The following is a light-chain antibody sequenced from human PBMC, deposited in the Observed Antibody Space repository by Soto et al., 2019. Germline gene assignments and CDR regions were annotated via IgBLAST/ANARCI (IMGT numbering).Light chain of an antibody. J-gene: IGLJ1*01. V-gene: IGLV2-14*01. CDR3: NSHTSSNTRV. CDR2: EVS. CDR1: SSDVGGYNH. Sequence: QSALTQPASVSGSPGQSITMSCTGTSSDVGGYNHVSWYQHHPGKAPKLMIYEVSNRPSGVSNRFSGSKSGNTASLTISGLQADDEADYYCNSHTSSNTRVFGTGTKVTVL.